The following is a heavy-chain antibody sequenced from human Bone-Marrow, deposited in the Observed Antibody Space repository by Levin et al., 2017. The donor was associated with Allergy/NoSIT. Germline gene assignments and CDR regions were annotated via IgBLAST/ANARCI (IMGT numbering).Heavy chain of an antibody. J-gene: IGHJ2*01. CDR3: ARDIPGGSFGL. CDR1: GGSISSYC. D-gene: IGHD1-26*01. CDR2: ICYGGST. V-gene: IGHV4-59*01. Sequence: KSSETLSLTCTVSGGSISSYCWNWLRQPPGKRPEWLGYICYGGSTNYNPSLKSRVTISVDTSKNQFSLKLTSVTAADTAVYYCARDIPGGSFGLWGRGTLVTVSS.